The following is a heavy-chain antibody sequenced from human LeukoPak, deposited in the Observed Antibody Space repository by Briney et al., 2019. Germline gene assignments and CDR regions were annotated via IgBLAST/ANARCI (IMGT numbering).Heavy chain of an antibody. CDR3: ARDTYYYDSSGYYGEGFDY. D-gene: IGHD3-22*01. V-gene: IGHV3-30-3*01. J-gene: IGHJ4*02. CDR1: GFTFSSYA. CDR2: ISYDGSNK. Sequence: GSLRLSCAASGFTFSSYAMHWVRQAPGKGLEWVAVISYDGSNKYYADSVKGRFTISRDNSKNTLYLQMNSLRAEDTAVYYCARDTYYYDSSGYYGEGFDYWGQGTLVTVSS.